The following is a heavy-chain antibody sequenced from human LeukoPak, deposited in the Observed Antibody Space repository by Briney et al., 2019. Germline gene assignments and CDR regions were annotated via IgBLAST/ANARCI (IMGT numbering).Heavy chain of an antibody. Sequence: SVTVSFKASGGTFSTYAISWVRQAPGQGLEWMGGIIPILATANYAQKFQGRVTITADESTSTAYMELSSLRSEDTAVYYCATSPRSDSTDHLGQGNLVTVSS. V-gene: IGHV1-69*13. CDR1: GGTFSTYA. J-gene: IGHJ1*01. D-gene: IGHD2-21*02. CDR2: IIPILATA. CDR3: ATSPRSDSTDH.